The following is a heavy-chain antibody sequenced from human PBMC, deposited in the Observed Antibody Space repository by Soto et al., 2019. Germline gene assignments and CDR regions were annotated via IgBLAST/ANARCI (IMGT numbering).Heavy chain of an antibody. CDR1: GFTFSSYA. Sequence: PGGSLRLSCAASGFTFSSYAMHWVRQAPGKGLEWVSFISYDGSNIYYADSVKGRFTISRDNAKNTLYLQMNSLRDEDTAVYYCARDRPPSYVWGSYRGDAFDIWGQGTMVTVSS. CDR2: ISYDGSNI. V-gene: IGHV3-30-3*01. D-gene: IGHD3-16*02. CDR3: ARDRPPSYVWGSYRGDAFDI. J-gene: IGHJ3*02.